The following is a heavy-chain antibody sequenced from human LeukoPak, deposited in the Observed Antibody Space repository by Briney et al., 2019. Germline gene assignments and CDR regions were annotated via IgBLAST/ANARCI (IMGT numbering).Heavy chain of an antibody. CDR1: GGSISGYY. J-gene: IGHJ5*02. CDR2: IYYSGNT. V-gene: IGHV4-59*01. CDR3: ARAPSYYYAWFDP. Sequence: SETLSLTCTVSGGSISGYYWSWIRQPPGKGLEWIGYIYYSGNTNYNPSLKSRVTLSVDTSTNQFSLKLSSVTAADTAVYYCARAPSYYYAWFDPWGQGTLVTVSS. D-gene: IGHD3-10*01.